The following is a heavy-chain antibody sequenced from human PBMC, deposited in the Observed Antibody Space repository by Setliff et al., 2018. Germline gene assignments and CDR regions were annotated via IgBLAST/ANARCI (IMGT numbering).Heavy chain of an antibody. CDR2: IYYSGST. CDR1: GGSISSHY. V-gene: IGHV4-59*11. CDR3: ARALGATITHFDY. J-gene: IGHJ4*02. D-gene: IGHD1-26*01. Sequence: SETLSLTCTVSGGSISSHYWSRIRQPPGKGLEWIGYIYYSGSTNYNPSLKSRVTISVDTSKNQFSLKLSSVTAADTAVYYCARALGATITHFDYWGQGTLVTVSS.